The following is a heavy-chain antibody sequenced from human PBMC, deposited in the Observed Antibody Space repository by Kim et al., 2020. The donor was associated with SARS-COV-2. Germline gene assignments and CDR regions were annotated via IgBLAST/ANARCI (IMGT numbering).Heavy chain of an antibody. J-gene: IGHJ4*02. Sequence: SYAQKFQGRVTMTRDTSTSTVYMELSSLRSEDTAVYYCARSSGYYSGFDYWGQGTLVTVSS. V-gene: IGHV1-46*01. CDR3: ARSSGYYSGFDY. D-gene: IGHD3-22*01.